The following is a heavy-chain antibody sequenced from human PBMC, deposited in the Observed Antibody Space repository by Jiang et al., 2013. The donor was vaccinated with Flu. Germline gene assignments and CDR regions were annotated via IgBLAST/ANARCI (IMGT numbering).Heavy chain of an antibody. Sequence: GAEVKKPGASVKVSCKASGYNLIDYGLSWVRQAPGQGLEWLGWISTYNGNTNYAQKLQGRVTMTTDTSTSTAYMELRSLRSDDTAVYYCAREGVVVPAAIREYYHYYYYMDVWGKGTTVTVSS. D-gene: IGHD2-2*02. V-gene: IGHV1-18*01. J-gene: IGHJ6*03. CDR3: AREGVVVPAAIREYYHYYYYMDV. CDR2: ISTYNGNT. CDR1: GYNLIDYG.